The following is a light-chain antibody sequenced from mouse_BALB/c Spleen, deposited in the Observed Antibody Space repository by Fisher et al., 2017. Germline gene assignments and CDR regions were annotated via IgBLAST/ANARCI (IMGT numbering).Light chain of an antibody. V-gene: IGKV12-44*01. CDR2: NAK. J-gene: IGKJ1*01. CDR3: QHHYGTPPT. Sequence: TQSPASLSASVGETVTITCRASENIYSYLAWYQQKQGKSPQLLVYNAKTLAEGVPSRFSGSGSGTQFSLKINSLQPEDFGSYYCQHHYGTPPTFGGGTKLEIK. CDR1: ENIYSY.